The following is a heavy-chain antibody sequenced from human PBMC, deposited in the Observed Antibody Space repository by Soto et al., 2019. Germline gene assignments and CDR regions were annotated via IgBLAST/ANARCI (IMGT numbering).Heavy chain of an antibody. J-gene: IGHJ6*02. CDR3: ARDRGPYSSSWYGEVGVQNSPYNGMDV. CDR1: GFTFSSYS. CDR2: ISSSSSYI. V-gene: IGHV3-21*01. D-gene: IGHD6-13*01. Sequence: PGGSLRLSCAASGFTFSSYSMNWVRQAPGKGLEWVSSISSSSSYIYYADSVKGRFTISRDNAKNSLYLQMNSLRAEDTAVYYCARDRGPYSSSWYGEVGVQNSPYNGMDVWGQGTTVTVSS.